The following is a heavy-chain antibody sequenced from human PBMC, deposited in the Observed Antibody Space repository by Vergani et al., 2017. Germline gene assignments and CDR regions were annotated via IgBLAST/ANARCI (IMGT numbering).Heavy chain of an antibody. V-gene: IGHV4-61*02. CDR2: IYYSGST. D-gene: IGHD6-19*01. J-gene: IGHJ4*02. CDR1: GGSISSGSYY. CDR3: CGDSSGWEKYFDY. Sequence: QVQLQESGPGLVKPSQTLSLTCTVSGGSISSGSYYWSWIRQPAGKGLEWIGSIYYSGSTYYNPSLKSRVTISVDTSKNQFSLKLSSVTAADTAVYYCCGDSSGWEKYFDYWGQGTLVTVSS.